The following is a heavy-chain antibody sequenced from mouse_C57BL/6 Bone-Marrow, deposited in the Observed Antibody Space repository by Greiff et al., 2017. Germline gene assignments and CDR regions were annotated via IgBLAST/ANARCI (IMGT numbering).Heavy chain of an antibody. V-gene: IGHV2-2*01. D-gene: IGHD1-1*01. CDR3: ASNYGSSYVPYY. CDR1: GFSLTSYG. Sequence: QVQLQQSGPGLVQPSQSLSIPCTVSGFSLTSYGVHWVRQSPGKGLEWLGVIWRGGSTDYNAAFISRLSISKDNSKSQVFFKMNSLQADDTAIYYCASNYGSSYVPYYWGQGTTLTVSS. CDR2: IWRGGST. J-gene: IGHJ2*01.